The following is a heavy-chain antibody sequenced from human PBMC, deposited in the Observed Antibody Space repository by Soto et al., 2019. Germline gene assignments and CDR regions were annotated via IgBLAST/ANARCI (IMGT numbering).Heavy chain of an antibody. Sequence: QVQLLESGGGVVPPGRSLRLSCAASGFTFSSYGMHWVRQAPGKGLEWVAVIWYDGSNKYYADSVKGRFTISRDNSKNTLYLQMNSMRAEDTSVYYCARYYGSSRGVDYWGQGTLVTVSS. CDR2: IWYDGSNK. V-gene: IGHV3-33*01. J-gene: IGHJ4*02. CDR3: ARYYGSSRGVDY. CDR1: GFTFSSYG. D-gene: IGHD6-13*01.